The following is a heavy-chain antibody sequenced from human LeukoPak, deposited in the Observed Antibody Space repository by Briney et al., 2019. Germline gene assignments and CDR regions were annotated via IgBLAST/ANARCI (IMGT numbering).Heavy chain of an antibody. Sequence: SETLSLTCAVSGVSISSGSFNWVWIPPPPGMGLEWFGYIYPRGSTYYNPSLKSRVILSLDKSANQFSLSLSSVTAADTAVYYCARFSPRAMGNYLDFWGQGTLVTVSS. CDR2: IYPRGST. D-gene: IGHD7-27*01. V-gene: IGHV4-30-2*01. J-gene: IGHJ4*02. CDR1: GVSISSGSFN. CDR3: ARFSPRAMGNYLDF.